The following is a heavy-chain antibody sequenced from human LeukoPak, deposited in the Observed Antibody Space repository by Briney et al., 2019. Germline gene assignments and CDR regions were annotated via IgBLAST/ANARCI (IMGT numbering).Heavy chain of an antibody. CDR1: GGSISSSSYY. J-gene: IGHJ6*03. CDR3: ARVSGGYSYGYYYYYMDV. V-gene: IGHV4-39*07. D-gene: IGHD5-18*01. CDR2: IYYSGST. Sequence: SETLSLTCTVSGGSISSSSYYWGWIRQPPGKGLEWIGSIYYSGSTYYNPSLKSRVTISVDTSKNQFSLKLSSVTAADTAVYYCARVSGGYSYGYYYYYMDVWGKGTTVTVSS.